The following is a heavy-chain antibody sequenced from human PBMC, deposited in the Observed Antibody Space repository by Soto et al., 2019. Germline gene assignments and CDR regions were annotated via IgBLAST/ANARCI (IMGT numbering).Heavy chain of an antibody. J-gene: IGHJ4*02. V-gene: IGHV1-18*01. CDR1: GYGFTTYG. CDR3: ARGGYGDY. D-gene: IGHD1-1*01. CDR2: ISAHNGNT. Sequence: QGHLVQSGAEVKKPGASVKVSCKASGYGFTTYGINWVRQAPGQGLEWMAWISAHNGNTNYAQKLQGRVTVTRDTSTSTAYMELRSLRSDDTAVYYWARGGYGDYWGQRDGVTVSS.